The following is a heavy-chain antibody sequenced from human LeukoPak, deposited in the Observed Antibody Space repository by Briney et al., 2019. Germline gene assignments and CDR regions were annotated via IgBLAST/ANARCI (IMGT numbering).Heavy chain of an antibody. D-gene: IGHD2-15*01. Sequence: GGSLRLSCAASGFTFSSYAMHWVRQAPGKGLEWVTIISYDASNKYYADSVKGRFTISRDNSKNTLYLQLDSLRPEDTAVYYCAKSRLVAVVAAYMDVRGKGTTVTVSS. CDR3: AKSRLVAVVAAYMDV. J-gene: IGHJ6*04. CDR2: ISYDASNK. CDR1: GFTFSSYA. V-gene: IGHV3-30*18.